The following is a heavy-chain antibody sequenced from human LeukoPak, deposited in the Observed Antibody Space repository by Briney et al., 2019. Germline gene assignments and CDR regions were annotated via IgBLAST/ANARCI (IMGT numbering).Heavy chain of an antibody. Sequence: TGGSLRLSCAASGFTFRNYAMRWVRQGPGKGLQWVSAISGSDGTTYYADSVKGRFTISRDNSKNTLYLQVKSLRAEDTAVYYCAILWREGDYGSAFAVWGQGTKVTVSS. D-gene: IGHD4-17*01. CDR3: AILWREGDYGSAFAV. CDR1: GFTFRNYA. J-gene: IGHJ3*01. V-gene: IGHV3-23*01. CDR2: ISGSDGTT.